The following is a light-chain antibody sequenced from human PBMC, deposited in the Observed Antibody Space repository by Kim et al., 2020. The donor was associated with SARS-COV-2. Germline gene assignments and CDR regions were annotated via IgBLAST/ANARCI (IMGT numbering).Light chain of an antibody. Sequence: DIVMTQSPDSLAASLGERATINCKSSQSLLYSSNNKNYLAWYQQKPGQPPKLLINWASTRESGVPDRFSGSGSGTDFTLTISSLQVEDVSVYYCQQFYSSPGFTFGPGTKVDIK. CDR2: WAS. J-gene: IGKJ3*01. CDR1: QSLLYSSNNKNY. V-gene: IGKV4-1*01. CDR3: QQFYSSPGFT.